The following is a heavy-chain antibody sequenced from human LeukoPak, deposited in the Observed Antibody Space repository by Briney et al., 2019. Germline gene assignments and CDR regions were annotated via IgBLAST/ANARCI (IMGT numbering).Heavy chain of an antibody. CDR1: ANTLGYY. J-gene: IGHJ6*02. D-gene: IGHD2-15*01. CDR3: ARGKRTRRYCSGGSCPPHYGMDV. V-gene: IGHV1-46*01. CDR2: INPIGGST. Sequence: ASVKVSCKASANTLGYYMHWVRQAPGQGLEWMGIINPIGGSTSYAQKFQGRVTMTRDTSTSTVYMDLSSLRSEDTAVCYCARGKRTRRYCSGGSCPPHYGMDVWGQGTTVTVSS.